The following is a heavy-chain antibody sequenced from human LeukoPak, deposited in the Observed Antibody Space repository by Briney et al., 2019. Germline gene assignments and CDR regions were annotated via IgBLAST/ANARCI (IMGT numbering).Heavy chain of an antibody. CDR1: GGSISSYY. V-gene: IGHV4-59*01. J-gene: IGHJ4*02. Sequence: PSETLSLTRTVSGGSISSYYWSWIRQPPGKGLEWIGYIYYSGSTNYSPSLKSRVTISVDTSKNQFSLKLSSVTAADTAVYYCARGSLAAAGFQAFGDWGQGTLVTVSS. CDR2: IYYSGST. D-gene: IGHD6-13*01. CDR3: ARGSLAAAGFQAFGD.